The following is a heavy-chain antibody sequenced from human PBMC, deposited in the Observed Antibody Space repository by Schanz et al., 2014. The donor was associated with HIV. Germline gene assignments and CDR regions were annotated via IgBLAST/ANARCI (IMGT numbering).Heavy chain of an antibody. CDR2: ISVNGATR. J-gene: IGHJ4*02. Sequence: VQLVESGGHLVQPGGSLRLSCAASGFTFTDNYMSWIRQAPGKGLEWLSYISVNGATREYADSVKGRFTISRDNSKNTLYLQMNSLGAEDTAVYYCAKVAIHSSGWLPFDYWGQGTLVTVSP. CDR3: AKVAIHSSGWLPFDY. CDR1: GFTFTDNY. D-gene: IGHD6-19*01. V-gene: IGHV3-11*01.